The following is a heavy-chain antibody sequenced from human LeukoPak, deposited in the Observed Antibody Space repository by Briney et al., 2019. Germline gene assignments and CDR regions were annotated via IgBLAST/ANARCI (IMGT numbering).Heavy chain of an antibody. D-gene: IGHD3-3*01. Sequence: PGGSLRLSCAASGFTFSSYAMSWVRQAPGKGLEWVSAISGSGGSTYYADSVKGRFTISRDNSKNTLYLQMNSLRAKDTAVYYCAKGPPYDFWSGYWGNDAFDIWGQGTMVTVSS. CDR1: GFTFSSYA. CDR2: ISGSGGST. V-gene: IGHV3-23*01. CDR3: AKGPPYDFWSGYWGNDAFDI. J-gene: IGHJ3*02.